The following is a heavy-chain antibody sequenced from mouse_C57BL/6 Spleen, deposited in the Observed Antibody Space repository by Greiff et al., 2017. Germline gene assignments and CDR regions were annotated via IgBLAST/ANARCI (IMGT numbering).Heavy chain of an antibody. J-gene: IGHJ4*01. V-gene: IGHV1-26*01. D-gene: IGHD1-1*01. CDR3: ARGVLRSDAMDY. CDR1: GYTFTDYY. CDR2: INPNNGGT. Sequence: EVQLQQSGPELVKPGASVKISCKASGYTFTDYYMNWVKQSHGKSLEWIGDINPNNGGTSYNQKFKGKATLTVDKSSSTAYMELRSLTSEDSAVYYCARGVLRSDAMDYWGQGTSVTVSS.